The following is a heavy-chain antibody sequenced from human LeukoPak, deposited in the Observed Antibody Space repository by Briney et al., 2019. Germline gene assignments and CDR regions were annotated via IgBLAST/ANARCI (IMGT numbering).Heavy chain of an antibody. CDR2: IWYDGSNK. CDR3: HGSGSYRAFDI. Sequence: PGRSLRLSCAASGFTFSSYGMHWVRQAPGKGLEWVAVIWYDGSNKYYADSVKGRFTISRDNSKNTLYLRMNSLRAEDTAVYYCHGSGSYRAFDIRGQGTMVTVSS. D-gene: IGHD3-10*01. J-gene: IGHJ3*02. V-gene: IGHV3-33*01. CDR1: GFTFSSYG.